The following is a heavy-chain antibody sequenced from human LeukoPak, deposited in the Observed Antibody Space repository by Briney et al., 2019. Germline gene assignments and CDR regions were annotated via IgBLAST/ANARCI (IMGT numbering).Heavy chain of an antibody. CDR1: GDSVSSNSAA. CDR3: ARDFTVRGVIKVFPDAFDI. V-gene: IGHV6-1*01. Sequence: SQTLSLTCAISGDSVSSNSAAWNWIRQSPSRGLEWLGRTYYRSKWYNDYAVSVKSRITINPDTSKNQFSLQLNSVTPEDTAVYYCARDFTVRGVIKVFPDAFDIWGQGTMVTVSS. D-gene: IGHD3-10*01. CDR2: TYYRSKWYN. J-gene: IGHJ3*02.